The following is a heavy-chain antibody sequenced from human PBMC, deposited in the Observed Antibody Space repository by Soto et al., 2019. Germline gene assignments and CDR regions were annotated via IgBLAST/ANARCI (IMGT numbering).Heavy chain of an antibody. CDR2: IYHSGST. CDR3: ARGMTTVTTFDY. CDR1: GGSISSGGYS. V-gene: IGHV4-30-2*01. D-gene: IGHD4-17*01. J-gene: IGHJ4*02. Sequence: QLQLQESGSGLVKPSQTLSLTCAVSGGSISSGGYSCNWILQPPGKGLEWIGYIYHSGSTYYNPSLKSRVTISVDRSKNQFSMKLSSVTAAATAVYYCARGMTTVTTFDYWGQGTLVTVSS.